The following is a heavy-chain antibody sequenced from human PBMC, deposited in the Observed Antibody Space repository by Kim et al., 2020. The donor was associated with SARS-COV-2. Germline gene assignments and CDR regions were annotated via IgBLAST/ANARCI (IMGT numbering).Heavy chain of an antibody. V-gene: IGHV4-34*01. D-gene: IGHD3-10*01. J-gene: IGHJ4*02. Sequence: SETLSLTCAVYGGSFSGYYWSWIRQPPGKGLEWIGEINHSGSTNYNPSLKSRVTISVDTSKNQFSLKLSSVTAADTAVYYCARVRGYYGSGSYWGQGTLVTVSS. CDR2: INHSGST. CDR3: ARVRGYYGSGSY. CDR1: GGSFSGYY.